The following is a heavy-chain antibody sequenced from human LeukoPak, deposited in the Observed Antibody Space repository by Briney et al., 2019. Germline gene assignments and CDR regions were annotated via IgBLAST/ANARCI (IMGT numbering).Heavy chain of an antibody. Sequence: GGSLRLSCAASGFTFSSYAMHRVRQAPGKGLEWVAVISYDGSNKYYADSVKGRFTISRDNSKNTLYLQMNSLRAEDTAVYYCARESQSIAAAGTTDYWGQGTLVTVSS. J-gene: IGHJ4*02. CDR2: ISYDGSNK. D-gene: IGHD6-13*01. CDR3: ARESQSIAAAGTTDY. V-gene: IGHV3-30-3*01. CDR1: GFTFSSYA.